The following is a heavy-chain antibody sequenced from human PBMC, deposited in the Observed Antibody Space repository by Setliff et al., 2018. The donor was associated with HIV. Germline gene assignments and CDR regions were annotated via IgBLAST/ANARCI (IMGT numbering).Heavy chain of an antibody. J-gene: IGHJ5*02. CDR1: SESFTNYY. D-gene: IGHD3-3*01. CDR3: ARHDFWSGYHNWFDP. CDR2: IDHGGST. V-gene: IGHV4-34*01. Sequence: SETLSLTCTVDSESFTNYYWSWIRQPPGKGLEWIGEIDHGGSTRYNPSLKSRITMSVDMSKNQFSLRLTSVTAADTAMYYCARHDFWSGYHNWFDPWGQGTLVTVSS.